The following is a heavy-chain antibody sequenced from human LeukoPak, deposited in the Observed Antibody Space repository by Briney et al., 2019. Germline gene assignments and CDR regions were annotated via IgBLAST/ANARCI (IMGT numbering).Heavy chain of an antibody. CDR2: IHYSGNT. D-gene: IGHD3-10*01. CDR3: ARPGRPMVRGVLMSSWFDP. Sequence: PSETLSLTCTVSGGSISSYYWSWIRQPPGKGLEWIGCIHYSGNTNYNPSLKSRVTISIDTSKNQFSLKLNSVTAADTAVYYCARPGRPMVRGVLMSSWFDPWGQGTLVTVSS. J-gene: IGHJ5*02. V-gene: IGHV4-59*12. CDR1: GGSISSYY.